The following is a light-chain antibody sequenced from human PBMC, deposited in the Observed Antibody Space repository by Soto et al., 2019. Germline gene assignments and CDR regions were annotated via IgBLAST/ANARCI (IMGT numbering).Light chain of an antibody. CDR3: QQYGSSPRT. CDR1: QSVTGSY. Sequence: EIVLTQSPGTLSSSPGEGATLSCRASQSVTGSYLAWYQQKPGQAPRLLIYGASSRATGIPDRFGGSEAGTAFTLTSSRLEPDDFAVYYCQQYGSSPRTFGQGTKVEI. J-gene: IGKJ1*01. CDR2: GAS. V-gene: IGKV3-20*01.